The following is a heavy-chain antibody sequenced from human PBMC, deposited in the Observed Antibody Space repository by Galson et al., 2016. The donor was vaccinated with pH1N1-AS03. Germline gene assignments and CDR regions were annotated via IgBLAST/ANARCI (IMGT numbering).Heavy chain of an antibody. V-gene: IGHV3-21*01. D-gene: IGHD4-23*01. CDR1: GFTFSTYG. CDR2: ISRSSSYI. CDR3: ARPKNSGNSQVNAFDL. J-gene: IGHJ3*01. Sequence: LRLSCAASGFTFSTYGMNWVRQAPGKGLEWVSSISRSSSYISYADSVKGRFTISRDNAENSLFLQMNSPRAEDTAVYYCARPKNSGNSQVNAFDLWGQGTMVTVSS.